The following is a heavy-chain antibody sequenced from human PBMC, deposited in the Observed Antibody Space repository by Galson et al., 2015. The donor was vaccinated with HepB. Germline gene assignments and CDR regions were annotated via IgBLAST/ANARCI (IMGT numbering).Heavy chain of an antibody. Sequence: SLRLSCAASGFTFSSYGMHWVRQAPGKGLEWVAVIWYDGSNKYYADSVKGRFTISRDNSKNTLYLQMNSLRAEDTAVYYCAREEEEMATITSFDYWGQGTLVTVSS. CDR1: GFTFSSYG. CDR2: IWYDGSNK. V-gene: IGHV3-33*08. CDR3: AREEEEMATITSFDY. D-gene: IGHD5-24*01. J-gene: IGHJ4*02.